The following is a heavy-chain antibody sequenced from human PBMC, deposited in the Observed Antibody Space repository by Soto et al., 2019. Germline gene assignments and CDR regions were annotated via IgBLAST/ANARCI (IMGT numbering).Heavy chain of an antibody. D-gene: IGHD2-21*01. CDR1: GGSISSYY. V-gene: IGHV4-59*08. J-gene: IGHJ4*02. CDR3: ARPGGDFVLPSDY. Sequence: SETLSLTCTVSGGSISSYYWSWIQQPPGKGLEWIGYIYYSGSTNYNPSLTGRVTMSVDTSKNQFSLNLNSVTAADTAVYFCARPGGDFVLPSDYWGPGTLVTVSS. CDR2: IYYSGST.